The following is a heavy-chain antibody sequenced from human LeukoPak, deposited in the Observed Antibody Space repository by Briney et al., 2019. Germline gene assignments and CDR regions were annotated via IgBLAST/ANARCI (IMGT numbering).Heavy chain of an antibody. CDR2: VYHSGST. CDR1: DGSISGSINY. CDR3: ARQRGSPYSGSYYYFDY. Sequence: PSETLSLTCTVSDGSISGSINYWGWIRQPPGKGLEWIGSVYHSGSTNCNPSLKSRVTISVDTSKNQCSLKLTSVTAADTTVYYCARQRGSPYSGSYYYFDYWGQGTLVTVSS. V-gene: IGHV4-39*01. D-gene: IGHD1-26*01. J-gene: IGHJ4*02.